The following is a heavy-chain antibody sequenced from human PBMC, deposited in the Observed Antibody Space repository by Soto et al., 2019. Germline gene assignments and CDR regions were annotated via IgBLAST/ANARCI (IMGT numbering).Heavy chain of an antibody. Sequence: RASVKVSCKASGYTFTGYYMHWVRQAPGQGLEWMGWINPNSGGTNYAQKFQGRVTMTRDTSISTAYMELSRLRSDDTAVYYCARDLTITIFGVVIADYYYGMDVWGQGTTVTVSS. V-gene: IGHV1-2*02. CDR3: ARDLTITIFGVVIADYYYGMDV. CDR2: INPNSGGT. J-gene: IGHJ6*02. D-gene: IGHD3-3*01. CDR1: GYTFTGYY.